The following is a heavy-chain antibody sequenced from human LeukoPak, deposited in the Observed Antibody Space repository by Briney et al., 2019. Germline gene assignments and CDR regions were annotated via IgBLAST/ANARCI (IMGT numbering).Heavy chain of an antibody. CDR2: TYYRSRWIY. V-gene: IGHV6-1*01. CDR1: GDSISSNRAA. J-gene: IGHJ4*02. Sequence: SQTPSLTCSISGDSISSNRAAWIWLRQSPSRGLECLGRTYYRSRWIYDDTISVKSRISINPDTSKNQISLQLDSVTPEDTAVYYCVREGRNGTDYWGQGTLVTVSS. CDR3: VREGRNGTDY.